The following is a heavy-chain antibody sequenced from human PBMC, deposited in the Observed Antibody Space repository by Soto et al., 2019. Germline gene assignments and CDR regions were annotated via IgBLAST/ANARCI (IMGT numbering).Heavy chain of an antibody. V-gene: IGHV4-34*01. CDR2: INHSGST. CDR3: ARGWGRIFDY. Sequence: QVQLQQWGAGLLKPSETLSLTCAVYGGSLSGYHWSWIRQPPGKGLEWIGEINHSGSTNYNPSLKSRVTISVDTSKNQFSLKLSSVTAADTAVYYCARGWGRIFDYWGQGTLVTVSS. CDR1: GGSLSGYH. J-gene: IGHJ4*02. D-gene: IGHD7-27*01.